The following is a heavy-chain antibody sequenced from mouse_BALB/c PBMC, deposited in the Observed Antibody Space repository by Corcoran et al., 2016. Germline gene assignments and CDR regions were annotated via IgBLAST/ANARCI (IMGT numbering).Heavy chain of an antibody. V-gene: IGHV9-3-1*01. Sequence: QIQLVQAGPELKKPGETVKISCRASWYSFTNYGMYWVKQAPGKGLKWMGWINTYTGEPTYADDFKGRFAFSLESSASTDYVQINNLKNEDTATYFCASYYGSSWYFDVWGAGTTVTVSS. CDR1: WYSFTNYG. CDR2: INTYTGEP. J-gene: IGHJ1*01. CDR3: ASYYGSSWYFDV. D-gene: IGHD1-1*01.